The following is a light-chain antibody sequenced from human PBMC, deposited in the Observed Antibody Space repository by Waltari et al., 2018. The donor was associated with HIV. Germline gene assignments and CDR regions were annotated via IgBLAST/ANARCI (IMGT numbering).Light chain of an antibody. CDR2: DVN. J-gene: IGLJ1*01. V-gene: IGLV2-14*03. CDR1: SSDVGGFNY. Sequence: QSALTRPASVSGSPGQSITISCTGTSSDVGGFNYVSWYQQHPGKAPKLMIYDVNNRPSGISNRFSGSKSGNTASLTISGLQAEDEADYYCSSYTSSNTLYVFGTGTKVTVL. CDR3: SSYTSSNTLYV.